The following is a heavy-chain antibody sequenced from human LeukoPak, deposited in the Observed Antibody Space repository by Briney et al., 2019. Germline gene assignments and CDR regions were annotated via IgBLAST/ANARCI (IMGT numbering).Heavy chain of an antibody. CDR1: GGSISSYY. CDR2: IYYSGST. J-gene: IGHJ4*02. Sequence: PSETLSLTCTVSGGSISSYYWGWIRQPPGKGLEWIGNIYYSGSTFYNPSFKSRVTISVDTSKNQFSLKVNSMTAADTAVYFCARRTWGGPHYFDYWGQGTLVTVSS. V-gene: IGHV4-39*01. D-gene: IGHD3-3*01. CDR3: ARRTWGGPHYFDY.